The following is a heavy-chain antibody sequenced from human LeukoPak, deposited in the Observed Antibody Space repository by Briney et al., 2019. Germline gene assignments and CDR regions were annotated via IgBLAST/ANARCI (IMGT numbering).Heavy chain of an antibody. J-gene: IGHJ4*02. D-gene: IGHD3-3*01. CDR3: ARWRGAQSEFDY. Sequence: GGSLRLSCAGSGFIFSSYSMGWVRQAPGKGLEFVAHLKESGIEKEYVDSVEGRFTISRDNGENSLYLQMNSLRAEDTALYFCARWRGAQSEFDYWGQGTHVIVSS. V-gene: IGHV3-7*01. CDR2: LKESGIEK. CDR1: GFIFSSYS.